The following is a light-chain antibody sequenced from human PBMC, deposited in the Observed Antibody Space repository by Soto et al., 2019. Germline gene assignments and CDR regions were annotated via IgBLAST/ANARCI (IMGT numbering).Light chain of an antibody. Sequence: DIQMTQSPSTLSGSVGDRVTITCRASQTISSWLAWYQQKPGKAPKLLIYKASTLKSGVPSRFSGSGSGTEFTLTISSLQPEDFATYYCLQHYNYPRTFGQGTRVEIK. CDR1: QTISSW. J-gene: IGKJ1*01. V-gene: IGKV1-5*03. CDR3: LQHYNYPRT. CDR2: KAS.